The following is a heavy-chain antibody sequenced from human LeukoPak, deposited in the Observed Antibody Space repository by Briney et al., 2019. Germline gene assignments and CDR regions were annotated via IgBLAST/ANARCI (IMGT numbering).Heavy chain of an antibody. CDR3: ARVFGYCSSTSCYRRGAFDI. V-gene: IGHV1-69*13. CDR1: GGTFSSYA. CDR2: IIPIFGTA. J-gene: IGHJ3*02. Sequence: ASVKVSCKASGGTFSSYAISWVRQAPGQGLEWMGGIIPIFGTANYAQKFQGRVTITADESTSTAYMELSSLRSEDTAVYYCARVFGYCSSTSCYRRGAFDIRGQGTMVTVSS. D-gene: IGHD2-2*03.